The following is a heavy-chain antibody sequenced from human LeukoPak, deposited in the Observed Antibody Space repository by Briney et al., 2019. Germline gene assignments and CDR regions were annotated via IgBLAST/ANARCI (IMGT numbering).Heavy chain of an antibody. D-gene: IGHD3-9*01. V-gene: IGHV3-30*03. J-gene: IGHJ4*02. CDR2: ISYDGSNK. CDR3: ASGGGYDILTGPDY. Sequence: GGSLRLSCAASGFTFSSYGMHWVRQAPGKGLEWVAVISYDGSNKYYADSVKGRFTISRDNSKNTLYLQMNSLRAEDTAVYYCASGGGYDILTGPDYWGQGTLVTVSS. CDR1: GFTFSSYG.